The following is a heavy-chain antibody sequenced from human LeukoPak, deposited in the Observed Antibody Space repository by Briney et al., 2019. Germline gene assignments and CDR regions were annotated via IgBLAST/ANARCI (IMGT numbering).Heavy chain of an antibody. D-gene: IGHD2-15*01. J-gene: IGHJ4*02. V-gene: IGHV4-59*01. CDR1: GGSISSFY. CDR3: AGDVGGGSFFDY. Sequence: SETLSLTCTVSGGSISSFYWGWIRQPPGKGLEWIGYIYNSGSTDYNPSLKSRVTISADTSKNQFSLKLSSVTAADTAVYYCAGDVGGGSFFDYWGQGTLVTVSS. CDR2: IYNSGST.